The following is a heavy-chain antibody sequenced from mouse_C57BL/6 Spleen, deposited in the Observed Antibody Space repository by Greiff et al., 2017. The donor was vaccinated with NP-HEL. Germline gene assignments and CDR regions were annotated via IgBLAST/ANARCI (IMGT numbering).Heavy chain of an antibody. D-gene: IGHD1-1*01. V-gene: IGHV2-2*01. CDR3: ARGERYPAWFAY. CDR1: GFSLTSYG. Sequence: VQLQQSGPGLVQPSQSLSITCTVSGFSLTSYGVHWVRQSPGKGLEWLGVIWSGGSTDYNAAYISRLSISKDNSKSQVFFKMNSLQADDTAIYYCARGERYPAWFAYWGQGTLVTVSA. CDR2: IWSGGST. J-gene: IGHJ3*01.